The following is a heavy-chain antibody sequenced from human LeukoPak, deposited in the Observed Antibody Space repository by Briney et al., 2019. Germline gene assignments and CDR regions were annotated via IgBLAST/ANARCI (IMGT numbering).Heavy chain of an antibody. CDR3: ARDREYSKSWSFDY. Sequence: PSGTLSLTCAVSGDPISSKNWWNWVRQPPGKGPEWIGEIYHGGNTNYNPSLKSRVTISVDKSKNQFSLILSSVTAADTAVYYCARDREYSKSWSFDYWGQGTLVTVSS. CDR1: GDPISSKNW. D-gene: IGHD6-13*01. V-gene: IGHV4-4*02. J-gene: IGHJ4*02. CDR2: IYHGGNT.